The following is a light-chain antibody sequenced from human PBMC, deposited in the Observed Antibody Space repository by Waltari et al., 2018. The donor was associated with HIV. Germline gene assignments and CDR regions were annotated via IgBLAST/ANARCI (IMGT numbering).Light chain of an antibody. Sequence: QSALTQPASVSGSPGQSLTISCTGTSSDVDGYNFVSWYQPHPGKAPKLIIFDVVKRPSGVSVRFSGSKSGNTGSLTISGLQSEDEADYYCCSYAGSRTWVFGGGTKGTVL. CDR3: CSYAGSRTWV. V-gene: IGLV2-23*02. CDR2: DVV. J-gene: IGLJ3*02. CDR1: SSDVDGYNF.